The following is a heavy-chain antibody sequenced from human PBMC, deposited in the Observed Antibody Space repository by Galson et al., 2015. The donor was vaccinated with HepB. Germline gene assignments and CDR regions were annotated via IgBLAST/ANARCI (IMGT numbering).Heavy chain of an antibody. J-gene: IGHJ4*02. D-gene: IGHD3-10*01. CDR3: ASPGD. Sequence: QSGAEVKKPGESLRISCQDSGYNFTSYWISWARQMPGKGLEWMGKIDPSDSYTNYSPSFQGHVTMSADKSIGTVFLQWSSLKASDSAIYYCASPGDWGQGTLVTVSS. CDR2: IDPSDSYT. CDR1: GYNFTSYW. V-gene: IGHV5-10-1*01.